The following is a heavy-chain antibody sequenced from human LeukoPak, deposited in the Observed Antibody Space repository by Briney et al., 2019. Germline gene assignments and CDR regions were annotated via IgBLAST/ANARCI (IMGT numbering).Heavy chain of an antibody. V-gene: IGHV4-38-2*01. Sequence: SETLSLTCAVSGYSISSGYYWGWIRQPPGKGLEWIGSIYHSGSTYYNPSLKSRVTISVDTSKNQFSLKLSSVTAADTAVYYCAKNIGIAVAGNDYWGQGTLVTVSS. CDR2: IYHSGST. D-gene: IGHD6-19*01. CDR1: GYSISSGYY. CDR3: AKNIGIAVAGNDY. J-gene: IGHJ4*02.